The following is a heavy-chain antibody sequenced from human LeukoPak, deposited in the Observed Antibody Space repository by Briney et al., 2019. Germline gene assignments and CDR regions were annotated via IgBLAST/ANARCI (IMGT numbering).Heavy chain of an antibody. V-gene: IGHV3-9*01. CDR2: ISWNSGSI. Sequence: GRSLRLSCAASGFTFDDYAMHWARQAPGKGLEWVSGISWNSGSIGYADSVKGRFTISRDNAKNSLYLQMNSLRAEDTALYYCAKEDKNSYYDILTGYYRDYYGMDVWGQGTTVTVSS. D-gene: IGHD3-9*01. CDR3: AKEDKNSYYDILTGYYRDYYGMDV. J-gene: IGHJ6*02. CDR1: GFTFDDYA.